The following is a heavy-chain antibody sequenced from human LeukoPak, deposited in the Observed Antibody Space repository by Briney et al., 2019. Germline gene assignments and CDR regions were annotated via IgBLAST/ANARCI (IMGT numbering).Heavy chain of an antibody. J-gene: IGHJ4*02. D-gene: IGHD3-22*01. V-gene: IGHV4-61*02. Sequence: PSETLSLTCTVSGGSISSGSYYWSWIRQPAGKGLEWIGRIYTSGSTNYNPSLKSRVTISVDTSKNQFSLKLSSVTAADTAVYYCASINYYDSSGNDYWGQGTLVTVSS. CDR3: ASINYYDSSGNDY. CDR1: GGSISSGSYY. CDR2: IYTSGST.